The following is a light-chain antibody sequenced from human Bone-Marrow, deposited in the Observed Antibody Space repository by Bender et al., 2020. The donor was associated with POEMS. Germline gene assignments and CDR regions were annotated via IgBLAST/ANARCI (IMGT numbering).Light chain of an antibody. V-gene: IGLV2-11*01. CDR1: SSDVGGYNY. J-gene: IGLJ2*01. CDR3: SSYAGSNNVI. CDR2: DVT. Sequence: QSALTQPRSVSGSPGQSVTISCTGTSSDVGGYNYVSWYQQHPGKAPKLIIYDVTKRPSGVPNRFSGSKSGNAASLTISGLHAKDVAYYYCSSYAGSNNVIFGGGTKLTVL.